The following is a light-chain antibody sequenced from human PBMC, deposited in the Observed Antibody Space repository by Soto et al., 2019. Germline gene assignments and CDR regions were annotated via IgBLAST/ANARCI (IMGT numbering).Light chain of an antibody. Sequence: QSALTQPASVSGSPGQSITISCTGTSSDVGAYNYVSWFQQHPGKAPRLIIYDVSNRPSGVSNRFSGSKSGNTASLTISGLQAEDEADYNCSSYTTSTTGVFGGGTKLTVL. J-gene: IGLJ3*02. CDR3: SSYTTSTTGV. CDR2: DVS. CDR1: SSDVGAYNY. V-gene: IGLV2-14*01.